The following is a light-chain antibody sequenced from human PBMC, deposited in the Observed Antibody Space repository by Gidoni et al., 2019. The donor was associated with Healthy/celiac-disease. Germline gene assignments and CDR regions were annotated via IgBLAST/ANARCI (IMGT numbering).Light chain of an antibody. V-gene: IGKV3-11*01. CDR1: QSVSSY. CDR3: QQRSNWPLSLT. J-gene: IGKJ4*01. Sequence: EIVLPQSPATLSLSPGERATLSCRASQSVSSYLAWYQQKPGQAPRLLIYDASNRATGIPARFSGSGSGTDFTLTISSLEPEDFAVYYCQQRSNWPLSLTFGGGTKVEIK. CDR2: DAS.